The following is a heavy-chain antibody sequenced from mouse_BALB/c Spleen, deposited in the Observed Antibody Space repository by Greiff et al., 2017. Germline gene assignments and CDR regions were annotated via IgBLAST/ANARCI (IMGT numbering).Heavy chain of an antibody. Sequence: VQLQQSGAELVKPGASVKLSCTASGFNIKDTYMHWVKQRPEPGLEWIGRIDPANGNTKYDPKFQGKATITADTSSNTAYLQLSSLTSEDTAVYYCAREGYYEEDYAMDYWGQGTSVTVSS. J-gene: IGHJ4*01. CDR1: GFNIKDTY. D-gene: IGHD2-3*01. V-gene: IGHV14-3*02. CDR3: AREGYYEEDYAMDY. CDR2: IDPANGNT.